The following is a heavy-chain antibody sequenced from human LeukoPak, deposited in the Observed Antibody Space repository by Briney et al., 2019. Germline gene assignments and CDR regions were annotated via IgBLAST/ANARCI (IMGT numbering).Heavy chain of an antibody. D-gene: IGHD1-26*01. J-gene: IGHJ4*02. CDR1: GFSVSSNY. Sequence: GGSLRLSCAASGFSVSSNYMNWVRQAPGKGREWVSVVYSGGSTYYADSVKGRFTISRDNSKNTLYLQMNNLRAEDTAVYYCASHWELRYWGQGTLVTVSS. CDR3: ASHWELRY. V-gene: IGHV3-53*01. CDR2: VYSGGST.